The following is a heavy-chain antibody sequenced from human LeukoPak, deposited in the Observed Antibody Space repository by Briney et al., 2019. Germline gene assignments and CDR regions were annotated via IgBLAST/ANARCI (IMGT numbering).Heavy chain of an antibody. CDR1: GFTFSSYE. CDR3: ARVLRYFDWLSATLDY. Sequence: GGSLRLSCAASGFTFSSYEMNWVRQAPGKGLEWVSYISSSGSTIYYADSVKGRFTISRDDAKNSLYLQMNSLRAEDTAVYYCARVLRYFDWLSATLDYWGQGTLVTVSS. V-gene: IGHV3-48*03. J-gene: IGHJ4*02. CDR2: ISSSGSTI. D-gene: IGHD3-9*01.